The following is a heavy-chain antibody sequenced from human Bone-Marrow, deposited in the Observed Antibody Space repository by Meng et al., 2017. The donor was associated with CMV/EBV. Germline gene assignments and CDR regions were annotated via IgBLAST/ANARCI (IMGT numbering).Heavy chain of an antibody. V-gene: IGHV6-1*01. D-gene: IGHD3-10*01. CDR3: ARVGSKGRAWFDP. Sequence: GDTVSSYSAAWNRIRHSPSRGLEWLGRTYYRSKWYNDYAVSVTGRITITPDTSKNQFSLQLNSVIPEDTAVYYCARVGSKGRAWFDPWGQGTLVTVSS. J-gene: IGHJ5*02. CDR1: GDTVSSYSAA. CDR2: TYYRSKWYN.